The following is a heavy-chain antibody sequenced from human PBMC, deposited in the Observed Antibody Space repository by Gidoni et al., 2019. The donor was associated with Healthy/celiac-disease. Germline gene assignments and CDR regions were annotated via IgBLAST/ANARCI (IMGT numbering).Heavy chain of an antibody. CDR3: AKFGCTNGVCYRAGGHFDY. J-gene: IGHJ4*02. CDR2: ISGRGGST. V-gene: IGHV3-23*01. CDR1: GFTFSRYA. Sequence: EVQLLESGGGLVQPGGSLRLPCAASGFTFSRYAWRWVRQDPGKGLEWVSAISGRGGSTYYADAVKGRFTISRDNSKNTLYLQMNSLRAEDTAVYYCAKFGCTNGVCYRAGGHFDYWGQGTLVTVSS. D-gene: IGHD2-8*01.